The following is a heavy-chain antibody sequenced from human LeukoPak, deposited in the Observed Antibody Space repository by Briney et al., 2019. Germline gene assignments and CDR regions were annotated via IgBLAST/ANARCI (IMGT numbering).Heavy chain of an antibody. CDR2: ISGSGGST. D-gene: IGHD3-10*02. V-gene: IGHV3-23*01. CDR1: GFTFRTYG. Sequence: PGGTLRLSCAASGFTFRTYGMSWVRQAPGKGLEWVSTISGSGGSTNYADSVKGRFTISRDNAKNSLYLQMNSLRAEDTAVYYCAELGITMIGGVWGKGTTVTISS. J-gene: IGHJ6*04. CDR3: AELGITMIGGV.